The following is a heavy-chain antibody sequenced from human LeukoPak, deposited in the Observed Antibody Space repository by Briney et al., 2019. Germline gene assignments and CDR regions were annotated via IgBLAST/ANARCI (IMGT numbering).Heavy chain of an antibody. J-gene: IGHJ3*02. D-gene: IGHD6-13*01. Sequence: GGSLRLSCATSGVTFSNDWMTWVRQAQGKGLEWVANIKQDGSQKNYVDSVKGRFTISRDNTKKSLFLQMNSLRAEDTGIYYCARDTSLSSRSSYFDALDMWGQGTMVTVSS. V-gene: IGHV3-7*01. CDR2: IKQDGSQK. CDR1: GVTFSNDW. CDR3: ARDTSLSSRSSYFDALDM.